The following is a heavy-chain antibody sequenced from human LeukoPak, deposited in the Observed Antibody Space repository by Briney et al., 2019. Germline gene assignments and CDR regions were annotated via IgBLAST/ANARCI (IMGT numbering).Heavy chain of an antibody. D-gene: IGHD5-18*01. J-gene: IGHJ4*02. V-gene: IGHV1-69*04. CDR3: ARGYSYGYSDY. CDR2: IIPILGIA. CDR1: GGTFSSYA. Sequence: ASVKVSCKASGGTFSSYAISWVRQAPGQGLEWMGRIIPILGIANYAQKFQGRVTITADKSTSTAYMELSSLRSEDTAVYYCARGYSYGYSDYWGQGTLVTVS.